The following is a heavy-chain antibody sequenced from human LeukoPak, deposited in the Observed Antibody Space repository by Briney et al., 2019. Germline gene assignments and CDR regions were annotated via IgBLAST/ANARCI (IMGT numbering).Heavy chain of an antibody. CDR2: IYSGGST. V-gene: IGHV3-53*01. J-gene: IGHJ4*02. D-gene: IGHD6-6*01. CDR1: GFTVSSNY. CDR3: ARENSSSSLTFDY. Sequence: GGSLRLSCAASGFTVSSNYMSWVRQAPGKGLEWVSVIYSGGSTYYADSVKGRFTISRDNSKNTLYLQMNSLRAEDTAVYYCARENSSSSLTFDYWGQGTLVTVSS.